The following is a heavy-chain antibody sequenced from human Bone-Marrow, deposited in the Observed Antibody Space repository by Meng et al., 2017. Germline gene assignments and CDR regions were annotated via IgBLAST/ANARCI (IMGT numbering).Heavy chain of an antibody. D-gene: IGHD4-17*01. CDR2: INHSGST. J-gene: IGHJ2*01. V-gene: IGHV4-34*01. Sequence: QGQLTQWGAGLLKPLETMSLTCAVYGGSFSCYYWSWIRQPPGKGLEWIGEINHSGSTNYNPSLKSRVNISVDTSKNQFSLKLSSVTAADTAVYYCARGRVTTVTTPNWYFDLWGRGTLVTVSS. CDR3: ARGRVTTVTTPNWYFDL. CDR1: GGSFSCYY.